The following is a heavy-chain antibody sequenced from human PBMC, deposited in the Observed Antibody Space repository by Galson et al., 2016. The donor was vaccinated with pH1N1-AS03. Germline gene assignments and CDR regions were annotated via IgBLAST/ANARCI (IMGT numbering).Heavy chain of an antibody. Sequence: SLRLSCAASGFTISNFGMLWVRQAPGQGLEWVAIISFDGTNKYYADSVKGRFSISRDNSKNTLFLQMSALRAEDTAVYYCANDFNYDFWSGYSFYWGQGALVNVS. CDR2: ISFDGTNK. CDR3: ANDFNYDFWSGYSFY. CDR1: GFTISNFG. V-gene: IGHV3-30*18. D-gene: IGHD3/OR15-3a*01. J-gene: IGHJ4*02.